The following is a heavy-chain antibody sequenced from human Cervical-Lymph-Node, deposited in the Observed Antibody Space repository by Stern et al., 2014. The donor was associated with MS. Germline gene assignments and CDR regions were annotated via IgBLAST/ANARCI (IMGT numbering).Heavy chain of an antibody. CDR1: GGSISSYY. V-gene: IGHV4-59*01. D-gene: IGHD3-10*01. CDR3: ARGVRGVPFDP. CDR2: IYSSGST. J-gene: IGHJ5*02. Sequence: VQLVESGPGLVKPSETLSLTCTVSGGSISSYYWSWIRQPPGKGLEWIGYIYSSGSTNYNPSLKSRVTISVDTSKNQFSLKLSSVTAADTAVYYCARGVRGVPFDPWGQGTLVTVSS.